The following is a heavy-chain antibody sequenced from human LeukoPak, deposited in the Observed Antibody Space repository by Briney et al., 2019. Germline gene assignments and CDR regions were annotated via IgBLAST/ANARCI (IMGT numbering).Heavy chain of an antibody. D-gene: IGHD6-13*01. CDR2: IYTSGST. CDR1: GGSISSYY. Sequence: PSETLSLTCTVSGGSISSYYWGWIRQPAGKGLEWIGRIYTSGSTNYNPSLKSRVTISVDTSKNQFSLKLSSVTAADTAVYYRAGYSSSSFRLVDYWGQGTLVTVSS. V-gene: IGHV4-4*07. CDR3: AGYSSSSFRLVDY. J-gene: IGHJ4*02.